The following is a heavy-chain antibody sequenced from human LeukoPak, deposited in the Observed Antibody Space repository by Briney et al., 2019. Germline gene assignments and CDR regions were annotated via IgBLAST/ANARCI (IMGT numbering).Heavy chain of an antibody. V-gene: IGHV4-39*01. CDR2: MYYSGST. J-gene: IGHJ5*02. D-gene: IGHD3-10*01. CDR3: ARHRYYYGSGRRWFDP. Sequence: SETLSLTCTVSGGSISSSSYYWGWIRQPPGKGLEWIGSMYYSGSTSYNPSLKSRVTTSVDTSKNQFSLKLSSVTAADTAVYHCARHRYYYGSGRRWFDPWGQRTLVTVSS. CDR1: GGSISSSSYY.